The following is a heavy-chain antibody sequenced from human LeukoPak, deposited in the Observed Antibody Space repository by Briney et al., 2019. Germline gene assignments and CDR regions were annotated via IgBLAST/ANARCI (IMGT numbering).Heavy chain of an antibody. Sequence: SETLSLTCTVSGGSISSSSYYWGWIRQPPGKGLEWIGGIYYSGSTYYNPSLKSRVTISVDTSKNQFSLKLSSVTAADTAVYYCARRSSWYYYYYMDVWGKGTTVTISS. CDR3: ARRSSWYYYYYMDV. J-gene: IGHJ6*03. CDR1: GGSISSSSYY. V-gene: IGHV4-39*07. D-gene: IGHD6-13*01. CDR2: IYYSGST.